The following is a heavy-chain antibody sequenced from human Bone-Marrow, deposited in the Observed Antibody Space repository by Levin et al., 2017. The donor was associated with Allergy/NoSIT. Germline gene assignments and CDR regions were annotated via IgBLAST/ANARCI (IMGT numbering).Heavy chain of an antibody. Sequence: QAGGSLRLSCAASGFSFSSYEMNWVRQAPGKGLEYIAYISPGGETIFYADAMKGRFTISRDNAKNSMYLQMDNLRAEDTAIYHCAKDRGGGATPFDLWGQGTLVTVSS. J-gene: IGHJ4*02. CDR2: ISPGGETI. D-gene: IGHD1-26*01. CDR3: AKDRGGGATPFDL. V-gene: IGHV3-48*03. CDR1: GFSFSSYE.